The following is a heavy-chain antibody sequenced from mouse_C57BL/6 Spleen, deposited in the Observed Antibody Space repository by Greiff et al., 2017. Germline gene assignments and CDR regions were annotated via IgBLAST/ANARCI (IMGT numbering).Heavy chain of an antibody. V-gene: IGHV14-3*01. CDR3: ARSRTPSYYDYDGYYFDY. J-gene: IGHJ2*01. Sequence: EVQRVESVAELVRPGASVKLSCTASGFNIKNTYMHWVKQRPEQGLEWIGRIDPANGNTKYAPKFQGKATITADTSSNTAYLQLSSLTSEDTAIYYCARSRTPSYYDYDGYYFDYWGQGTTLTVSS. CDR1: GFNIKNTY. D-gene: IGHD2-4*01. CDR2: IDPANGNT.